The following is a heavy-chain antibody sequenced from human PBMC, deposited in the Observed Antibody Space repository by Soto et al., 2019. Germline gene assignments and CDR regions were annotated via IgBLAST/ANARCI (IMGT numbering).Heavy chain of an antibody. D-gene: IGHD2-15*01. CDR3: AREDIVVVVAAKQNYYYYGMDV. CDR1: GGSISSYY. CDR2: IYTSGST. Sequence: TETLSLTCTVSGGSISSYYWSWIRQPAGKGLEWIGRIYTSGSTNYNPSLKSRVTMSVDTSKNQFSLKLSSVTAADTAVYYCAREDIVVVVAAKQNYYYYGMDVWGQGTQVT. J-gene: IGHJ6*02. V-gene: IGHV4-4*07.